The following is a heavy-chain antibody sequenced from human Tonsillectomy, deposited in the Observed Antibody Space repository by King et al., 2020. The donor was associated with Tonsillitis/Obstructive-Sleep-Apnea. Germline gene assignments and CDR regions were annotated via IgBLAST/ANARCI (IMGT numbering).Heavy chain of an antibody. V-gene: IGHV4-34*01. Sequence: VQLQQWGAGLLKPSETLSLTCAVYGGSFSGYYWSWIRQPPGKGLEWIGEINHSGSTNYNPSLKSRVTISVDTSKNQFSLKLSSVTAADTAVYYCARFTTPMTTVTPGGMDVWGQGTTVTVSS. CDR1: GGSFSGYY. D-gene: IGHD4-11*01. J-gene: IGHJ6*02. CDR3: ARFTTPMTTVTPGGMDV. CDR2: INHSGST.